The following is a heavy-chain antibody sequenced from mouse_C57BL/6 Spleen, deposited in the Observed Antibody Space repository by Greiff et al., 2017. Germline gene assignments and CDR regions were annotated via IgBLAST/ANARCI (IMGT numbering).Heavy chain of an antibody. CDR2: INPSNGGT. Sequence: QVQLQQPGPELVKPGASVKLSCKASGYTFTSYWMHWVKQRPGQGLEWIGNINPSNGGTNYNEKFKSKATLTVDKSSSTAYMQLSSLISVVSAVYYCASPVGYCWFAYWGQGTLVTVSA. J-gene: IGHJ3*01. CDR3: ASPVGYCWFAY. CDR1: GYTFTSYW. D-gene: IGHD2-3*01. V-gene: IGHV1-53*01.